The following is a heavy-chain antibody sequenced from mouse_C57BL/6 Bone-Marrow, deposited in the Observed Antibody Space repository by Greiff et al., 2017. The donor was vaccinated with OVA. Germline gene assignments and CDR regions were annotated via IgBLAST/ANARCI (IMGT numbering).Heavy chain of an antibody. V-gene: IGHV1-43*01. J-gene: IGHJ2*01. D-gene: IGHD1-1*01. Sequence: DVKLVESGPELVKPGASVKISCKASGYSFTGYYMHWVKQSSEKSLEWIGEINPSTGGTSYNQKFKGKATLTVDKSSSTAYMQLKSLTSEDSAVYYCARGHYYGSRYWGQGTTLTVSS. CDR3: ARGHYYGSRY. CDR1: GYSFTGYY. CDR2: INPSTGGT.